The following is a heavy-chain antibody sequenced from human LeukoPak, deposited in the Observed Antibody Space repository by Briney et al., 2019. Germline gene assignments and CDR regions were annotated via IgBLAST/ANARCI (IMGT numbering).Heavy chain of an antibody. V-gene: IGHV1-8*01. D-gene: IGHD2-2*01. CDR2: MNRNSGNT. CDR3: ARGKREGFVVVRAAMQMAY. CDR1: GYAFTSYD. J-gene: IGHJ4*02. Sequence: ASVKVSCKASGYAFTSYDINWMRQATGQGLEWMGWMNRNSGNTGYAQKFQGRVTMTRNTSISTAYMELSSLRSEDTVVYYCARGKREGFVVVRAAMQMAYWGQRTLVTVSS.